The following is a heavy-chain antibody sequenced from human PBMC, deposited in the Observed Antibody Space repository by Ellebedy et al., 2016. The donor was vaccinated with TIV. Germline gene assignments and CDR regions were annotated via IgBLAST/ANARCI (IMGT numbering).Heavy chain of an antibody. CDR3: ARDGISSGWYGVYFDY. D-gene: IGHD6-19*01. V-gene: IGHV3-7*01. CDR1: GFTFSSYW. Sequence: GESLKISXAASGFTFSSYWMSWVRQAPGKGLEWVANIKEDGSEKYYVDSVKGRLTISRDNAKNSLYLQMNSLRAEDTAVYYCARDGISSGWYGVYFDYWGQGALVTVSS. CDR2: IKEDGSEK. J-gene: IGHJ4*02.